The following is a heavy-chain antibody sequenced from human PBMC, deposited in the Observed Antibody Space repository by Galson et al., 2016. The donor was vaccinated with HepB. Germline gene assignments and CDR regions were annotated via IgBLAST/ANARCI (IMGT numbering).Heavy chain of an antibody. CDR2: ITGTGATT. CDR3: GKHGGFDY. J-gene: IGHJ4*02. CDR1: GFAFSTSG. D-gene: IGHD3-16*01. V-gene: IGHV3-23*01. Sequence: SLRLSCAASGFAFSTSGMSWVRQTPGRGLEWVSGITGTGATTHYADSVKGRFTISRDNSKNTLYLYMNSLRAGDTAVYYCGKHGGFDYWGQGALGTVSS.